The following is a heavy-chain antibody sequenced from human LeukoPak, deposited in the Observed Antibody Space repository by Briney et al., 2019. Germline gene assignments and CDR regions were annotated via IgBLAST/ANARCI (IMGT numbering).Heavy chain of an antibody. CDR3: ARVPPTTVVKSINAFDI. Sequence: ASVKVSCKASGYTFTAYYLHWVRQAPGQGLEWMGWINPNSGGTNYAQRFQGRVTMTRDTSISTAYMELRRLTSDDTAVYYCARVPPTTVVKSINAFDIWGQGTMVTVSS. V-gene: IGHV1-2*02. CDR2: INPNSGGT. CDR1: GYTFTAYY. J-gene: IGHJ3*02. D-gene: IGHD4-23*01.